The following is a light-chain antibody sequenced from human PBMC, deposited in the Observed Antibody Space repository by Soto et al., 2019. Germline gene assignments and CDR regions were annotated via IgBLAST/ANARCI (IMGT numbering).Light chain of an antibody. J-gene: IGLJ3*02. Sequence: QSVLTQPPSLSAAPGQKVTISCSGSSFNIGNNYVSWFQHLPGTAPKLLIYENNKRPPGIPDRFSASKSGTSATLGITGLQTGDEANYYCAAWDSSLNAGVFGGGTQLTVL. CDR2: ENN. CDR3: AAWDSSLNAGV. V-gene: IGLV1-51*02. CDR1: SFNIGNNY.